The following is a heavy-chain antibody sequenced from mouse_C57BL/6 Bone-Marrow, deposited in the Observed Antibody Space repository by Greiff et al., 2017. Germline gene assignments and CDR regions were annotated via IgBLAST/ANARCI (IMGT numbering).Heavy chain of an antibody. J-gene: IGHJ4*01. D-gene: IGHD1-1*01. CDR3: ARWDYGSSYNYAMDY. CDR1: GYTFTSYT. V-gene: IGHV1-4*01. CDR2: INPSSGYT. Sequence: VQLQESGAELARPGASVKMSCKASGYTFTSYTMHWVKQRPGQGLEWIGYINPSSGYTKYNPKFKDKATLTADKSSSTAYMQLSSLTSEDSAVXYCARWDYGSSYNYAMDYWGQGTSVTVSS.